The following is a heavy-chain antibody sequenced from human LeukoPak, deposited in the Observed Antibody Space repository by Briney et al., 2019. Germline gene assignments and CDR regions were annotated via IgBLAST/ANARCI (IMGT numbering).Heavy chain of an antibody. CDR2: INPNSGGT. Sequence: ASVKVSCKASGYTFTGYYMHWVRQAPGQGLEWMGWINPNSGGTNYAQKFQGRVTMTRDTSISTAYMELSRLRSDDTAVYYCAREGGLERLKRSWFDPWGQGTLVTVSS. D-gene: IGHD1-1*01. CDR3: AREGGLERLKRSWFDP. CDR1: GYTFTGYY. V-gene: IGHV1-2*02. J-gene: IGHJ5*02.